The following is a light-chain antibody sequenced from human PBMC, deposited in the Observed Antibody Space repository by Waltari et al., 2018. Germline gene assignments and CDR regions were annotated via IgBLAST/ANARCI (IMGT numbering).Light chain of an antibody. CDR1: QSINNY. V-gene: IGKV1-39*01. CDR2: GAS. Sequence: DIQTTPSPFYLSASVGGRVTITCRANQSINNYLDWFQQKPGSAPKLLIYGASRLQSGGPFRFSGSGFGTDFSLTINDLQPEDFATYYCQQSYNTPRTFGGGT. J-gene: IGKJ4*01. CDR3: QQSYNTPRT.